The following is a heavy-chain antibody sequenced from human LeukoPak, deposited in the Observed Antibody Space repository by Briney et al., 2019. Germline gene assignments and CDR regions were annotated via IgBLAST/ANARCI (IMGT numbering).Heavy chain of an antibody. V-gene: IGHV4-61*01. D-gene: IGHD2-15*01. CDR1: GGSVSSGSYY. J-gene: IGHJ4*02. Sequence: SETLSLTCTVSGGSVSSGSYYWSWIRQPPGKGLEWIGYIYYSGSTNYNPSLKSRVTISVDTSKNQFSLKLSSVTAADTTVYYCASVGCSGGSCYFFRSWGQGTLVTVSS. CDR3: ASVGCSGGSCYFFRS. CDR2: IYYSGST.